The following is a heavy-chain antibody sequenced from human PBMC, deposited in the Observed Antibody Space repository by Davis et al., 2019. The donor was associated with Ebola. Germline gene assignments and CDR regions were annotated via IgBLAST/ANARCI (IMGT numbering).Heavy chain of an antibody. D-gene: IGHD3-16*02. Sequence: GSLRLSCTVSGGSISRYYWSWIRQPAGKGLEWIGRIYTSGSTNYNPSLKSRVTMSVDTSKNQFSLKLSSVTAADTAVYYCAREGLYDYIWGSYPQANYYFDYWGQGTLVTVSS. CDR3: AREGLYDYIWGSYPQANYYFDY. CDR2: IYTSGST. CDR1: GGSISRYY. J-gene: IGHJ4*02. V-gene: IGHV4-4*07.